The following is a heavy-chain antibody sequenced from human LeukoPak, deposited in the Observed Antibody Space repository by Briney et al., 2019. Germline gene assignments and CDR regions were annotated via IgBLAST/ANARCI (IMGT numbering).Heavy chain of an antibody. J-gene: IGHJ4*02. D-gene: IGHD3-22*01. Sequence: GGSLRLSCVASGFTFSRYGMHWVRQAPGKGLEWVAVMSFDGSNRYYPDSVKGRFTISRDNSKHTMYLQMDSLRPEDTAVYYCAKVRTSSGYYSYFDFWGQGALVTVSS. CDR3: AKVRTSSGYYSYFDF. CDR2: MSFDGSNR. CDR1: GFTFSRYG. V-gene: IGHV3-30*18.